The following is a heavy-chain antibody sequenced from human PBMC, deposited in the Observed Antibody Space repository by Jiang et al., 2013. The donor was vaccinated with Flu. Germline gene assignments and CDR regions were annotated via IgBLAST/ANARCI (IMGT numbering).Heavy chain of an antibody. J-gene: IGHJ3*02. Sequence: EWMGWINPNSGGTNYAQKFQGRVTMTRDTSISTAYMELSRLRSDDTAVYYCARIAAAGTGVTDAFDIWGQGTMVTVSS. V-gene: IGHV1-2*02. D-gene: IGHD6-13*01. CDR3: ARIAAAGTGVTDAFDI. CDR2: INPNSGGT.